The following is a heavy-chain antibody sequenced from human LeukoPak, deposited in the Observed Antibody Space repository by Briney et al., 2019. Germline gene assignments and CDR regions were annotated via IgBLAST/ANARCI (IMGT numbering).Heavy chain of an antibody. J-gene: IGHJ6*03. CDR3: GREPWSNNNQLFIYYYYYYMDV. CDR1: GGTFSSYT. Sequence: SVKVSCKASGGTFSSYTISCVRQAPGQGLEWMGRIIPILGIANYAQKFQGRVTITADKSTSTAYMELSSLRSEDTAVYYCGREPWSNNNQLFIYYYYYYMDVWGKGTTVTVSS. CDR2: IIPILGIA. D-gene: IGHD2-2*01. V-gene: IGHV1-69*04.